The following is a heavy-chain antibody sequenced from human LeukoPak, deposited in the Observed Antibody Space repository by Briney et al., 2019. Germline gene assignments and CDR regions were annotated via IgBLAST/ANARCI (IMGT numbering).Heavy chain of an antibody. Sequence: GGSLRLSCAASGFTFSSYGMSWVRQSPGKGLEWVSSFSGSGGSTYYADSVKGRFTISRDNFKNTLYLQMHSLRAEDTAIYYCAKEGYYYGSGSLPAMDYWGQGTLVSVSS. CDR3: AKEGYYYGSGSLPAMDY. CDR2: FSGSGGST. J-gene: IGHJ4*02. D-gene: IGHD3-10*01. V-gene: IGHV3-23*01. CDR1: GFTFSSYG.